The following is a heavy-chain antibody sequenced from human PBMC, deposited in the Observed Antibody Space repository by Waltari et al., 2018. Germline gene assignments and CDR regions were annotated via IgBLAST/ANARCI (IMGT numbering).Heavy chain of an antibody. CDR3: ARDVVVVAATFDY. J-gene: IGHJ4*02. CDR2: IYYSGST. D-gene: IGHD2-15*01. Sequence: QLQLHESGPGLVKPSETLSLTCTVSGGSISRSSYYWGWIRQPPGKGLEWIGSIYYSGSTYYNPSLKSRVTISVDTSKNQFSLKLSSVTAADTAVYYCARDVVVVAATFDYWGQGTLVTVSS. V-gene: IGHV4-39*07. CDR1: GGSISRSSYY.